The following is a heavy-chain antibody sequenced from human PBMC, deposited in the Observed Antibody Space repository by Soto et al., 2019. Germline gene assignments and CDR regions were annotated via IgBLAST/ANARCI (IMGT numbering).Heavy chain of an antibody. J-gene: IGHJ5*02. V-gene: IGHV4-31*03. CDR2: IYYSGST. Sequence: PSETLSLTCTVSGGSISSGGYYWSWIRQHPGKGLEWIGYIYYSGSTYYNPSLKSRVTISVDTSKNQFSLKLSSVTAADTAVYYCARGYSSSWYRQAAGTGGVDPWGQGTLVTVSS. CDR3: ARGYSSSWYRQAAGTGGVDP. CDR1: GGSISSGGYY. D-gene: IGHD6-13*01.